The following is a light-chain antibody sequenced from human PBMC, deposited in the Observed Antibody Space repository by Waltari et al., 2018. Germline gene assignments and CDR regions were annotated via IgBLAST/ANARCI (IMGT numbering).Light chain of an antibody. CDR2: DTS. V-gene: IGKV3-11*01. J-gene: IGKJ4*01. CDR3: QQRRNWPLT. Sequence: DIVLTQSPATLSLSPGERATPSCRASQSLRNYLAWYQQKPGQAPRLLISDTSNRATGIPARFRGSGFGTDFTLTISSLEPEDFAVYYCQQRRNWPLTFGGGTKVEIK. CDR1: QSLRNY.